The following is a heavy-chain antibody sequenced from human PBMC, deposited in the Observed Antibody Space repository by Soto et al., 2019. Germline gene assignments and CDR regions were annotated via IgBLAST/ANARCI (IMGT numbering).Heavy chain of an antibody. CDR1: GFTFSDYY. V-gene: IGHV3-11*06. J-gene: IGHJ4*02. CDR3: ARDLPYSSLCSGGSCHTFSWYFDN. Sequence: QVQLVESGGGLVNPRGSLRLSCEASGFTFSDYYMSWIRQAPGKGLEWVSYMSSRSSYTNYAYSVKGRLTISTDNAKNSLYLQMNIMRVEDTAVYYCARDLPYSSLCSGGSCHTFSWYFDNWGKGTLVTVSS. D-gene: IGHD2-15*01. CDR2: MSSRSSYT.